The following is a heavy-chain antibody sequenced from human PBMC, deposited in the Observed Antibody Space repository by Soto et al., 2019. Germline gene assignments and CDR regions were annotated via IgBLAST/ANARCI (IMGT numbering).Heavy chain of an antibody. D-gene: IGHD5-18*01. CDR3: AKDIRRTSKVTGGHYDRMAV. J-gene: IGHJ6*02. CDR1: GFTFSSYA. CDR2: ISGSGGST. V-gene: IGHV3-23*01. Sequence: PGGSLRLSCAASGFTFSSYAMSWVRQAPGKGLEWVSAISGSGGSTYYADSVKGRFTISRDNSKNTLYLQMNSLRAEDTAVYYCAKDIRRTSKVTGGHYDRMAVWGQGTTDPV.